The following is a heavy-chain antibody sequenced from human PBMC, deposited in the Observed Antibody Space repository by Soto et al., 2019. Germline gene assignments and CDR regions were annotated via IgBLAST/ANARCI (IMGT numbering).Heavy chain of an antibody. CDR1: SGSIPTGGYY. J-gene: IGHJ5*02. CDR3: ARSVFP. V-gene: IGHV4-31*03. CDR2: IYYTGFT. Sequence: QVQLQASGPGLVKPSQTLSLTCTVSSGSIPTGGYYWSWIRQHPGKGLEWIGYIYYTGFTYYNPSLKSRVTISVDTSKNQFSLKLSSVTAADTAVYYCARSVFPWGQGTLVTVSS.